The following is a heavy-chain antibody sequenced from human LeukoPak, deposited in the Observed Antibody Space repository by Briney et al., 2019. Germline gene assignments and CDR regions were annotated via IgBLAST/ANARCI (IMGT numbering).Heavy chain of an antibody. CDR3: AGPSSSGVGY. D-gene: IGHD3-10*01. Sequence: PGGSLRLSCAASGFTFSSYGMHWVRQAPGKGLEWVAFIRFDGTNKYYADSVKGRLTISRDNSKNTLYLQMNSLRAEDTAVYYCAGPSSSGVGYWGQGTLVTVSS. V-gene: IGHV3-30*02. CDR1: GFTFSSYG. J-gene: IGHJ4*02. CDR2: IRFDGTNK.